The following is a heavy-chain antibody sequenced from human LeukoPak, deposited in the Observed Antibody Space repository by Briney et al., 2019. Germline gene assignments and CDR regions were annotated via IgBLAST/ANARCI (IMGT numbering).Heavy chain of an antibody. D-gene: IGHD6-19*01. Sequence: GGSLRLSCAASGFTFSSYAMSWVRQAPGKGLEWASAISGSGGSTYYADSVKGRFTISRDNSKNTLYLQMNSLRAEDTAVYYCAKVVSSGRGGDYWGQGTLVTVSS. CDR2: ISGSGGST. J-gene: IGHJ4*02. V-gene: IGHV3-23*01. CDR1: GFTFSSYA. CDR3: AKVVSSGRGGDY.